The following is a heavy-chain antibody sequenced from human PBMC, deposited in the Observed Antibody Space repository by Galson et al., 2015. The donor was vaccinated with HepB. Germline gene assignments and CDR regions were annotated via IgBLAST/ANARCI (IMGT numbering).Heavy chain of an antibody. D-gene: IGHD5-12*01. Sequence: ETLSLTCTVSGGSVSSGSYYWSWIRQPPGKGLEWIGYIYYSGSTNYNPSLKSRVTMSVDTSRNQFSLKLSSVTAADTAVYYCARDRGYSSSRGDYWFDSWGQGTLVTVSS. J-gene: IGHJ5*01. V-gene: IGHV4-61*01. CDR2: IYYSGST. CDR1: GGSVSSGSYY. CDR3: ARDRGYSSSRGDYWFDS.